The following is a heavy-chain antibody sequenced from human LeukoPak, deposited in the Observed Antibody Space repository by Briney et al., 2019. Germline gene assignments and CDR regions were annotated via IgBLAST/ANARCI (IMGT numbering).Heavy chain of an antibody. CDR3: ARDPSYCGGDCYSWQHYYYYGMDV. D-gene: IGHD2-21*02. J-gene: IGHJ6*02. V-gene: IGHV3-30*04. Sequence: GGSLRLSCATSGFTFSSYAMHWVRQAPGKGLEWVAVISYDGSNKYYADSVKGRFTISRDNSKNTLYLQMNSLRAEDTAVYYCARDPSYCGGDCYSWQHYYYYGMDVWDQGTTVTVSS. CDR2: ISYDGSNK. CDR1: GFTFSSYA.